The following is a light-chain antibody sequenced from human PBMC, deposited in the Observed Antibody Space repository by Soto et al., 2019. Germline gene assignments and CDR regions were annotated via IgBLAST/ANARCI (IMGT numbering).Light chain of an antibody. CDR2: QAS. CDR3: QQYSSHST. Sequence: SQRSQWPSPLPASLGDKITITFRASQSISSYLAWYQQKPGKAPKLLIYQASSLENGVPSRFSGSGFGTEFSLTISSLQPDDFATYYCQQYSSHSTFGQGTKVDIK. V-gene: IGKV1-5*03. CDR1: QSISSY. J-gene: IGKJ1*01.